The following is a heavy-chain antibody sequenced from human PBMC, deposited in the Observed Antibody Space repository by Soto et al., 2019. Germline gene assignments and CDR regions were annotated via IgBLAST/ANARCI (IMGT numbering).Heavy chain of an antibody. CDR3: ARDYGDYTFDAFDI. CDR2: IYYSGST. V-gene: IGHV4-31*03. CDR1: GGSISSGGYY. D-gene: IGHD4-17*01. Sequence: TSETLSLTCTVSGGSISSGGYYWSWIRQHPGKGLEWIGYIYYSGSTSYNPSLKSRVAMSVDTSKNQFSLKLSSVTAADTAVYFCARDYGDYTFDAFDIWGQGTMVTVSS. J-gene: IGHJ3*02.